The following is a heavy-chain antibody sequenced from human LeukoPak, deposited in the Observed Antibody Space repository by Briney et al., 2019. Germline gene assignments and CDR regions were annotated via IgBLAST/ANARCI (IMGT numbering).Heavy chain of an antibody. D-gene: IGHD3-3*01. CDR2: INPNSGGT. Sequence: ASVKVSCKASGYTFTGYYMHWVRQAPGQGLWWMGWINPNSGGTNYAQKFQGRVTMTRDTSISTAYMELSSLRSEDTAVYYCARGRYYYDFWSGYYLNAFDIWGQGTMVTVSS. CDR1: GYTFTGYY. CDR3: ARGRYYYDFWSGYYLNAFDI. J-gene: IGHJ3*02. V-gene: IGHV1-2*02.